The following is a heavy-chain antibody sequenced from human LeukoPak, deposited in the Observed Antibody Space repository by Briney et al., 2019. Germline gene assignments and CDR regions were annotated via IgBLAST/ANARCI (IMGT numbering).Heavy chain of an antibody. CDR3: AREVRTPLYNWFDP. CDR1: GFTFSNYW. J-gene: IGHJ5*02. V-gene: IGHV3-7*01. D-gene: IGHD1-14*01. CDR2: IRQDGKEL. Sequence: TGGSLRLSCAASGFTFSNYWLSWVRQVPGKGPEWVANIRQDGKELYYVDSVKGRFTISRDNAKNSLYLQMDSLRVDDTAVYYCAREVRTPLYNWFDPWGQGTLVTVSS.